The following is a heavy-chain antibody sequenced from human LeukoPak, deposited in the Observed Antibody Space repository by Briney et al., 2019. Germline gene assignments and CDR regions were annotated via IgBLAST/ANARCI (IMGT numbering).Heavy chain of an antibody. CDR3: ARVLFYSSGNKSNRVDY. V-gene: IGHV1-58*02. CDR2: IVVGSGNT. J-gene: IGHJ4*02. Sequence: AASVKVSCKASGFTFTSSAMQWVRQARGQRLEWIGWIVVGSGNTNYAQKFQERVTITRDMSTSTAYMELSSLRSEDTAVYYCARVLFYSSGNKSNRVDYWGQGTLVTVSS. D-gene: IGHD6-19*01. CDR1: GFTFTSSA.